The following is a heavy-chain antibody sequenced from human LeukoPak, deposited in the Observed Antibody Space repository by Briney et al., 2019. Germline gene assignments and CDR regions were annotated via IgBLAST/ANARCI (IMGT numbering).Heavy chain of an antibody. CDR2: ISSSSYI. V-gene: IGHV3-21*01. CDR3: ARVSVAYTVLDAFDI. J-gene: IGHJ3*02. CDR1: GFTFSSYS. Sequence: GGSLRLSCAASGFTFSSYSMNWVRQAPGKGLEWVSSISSSSYIYYADSVKGRFTISRDNAKNSLYLQMNSLRAEDTAVYYCARVSVAYTVLDAFDIWGQGTMVTVSS. D-gene: IGHD6-19*01.